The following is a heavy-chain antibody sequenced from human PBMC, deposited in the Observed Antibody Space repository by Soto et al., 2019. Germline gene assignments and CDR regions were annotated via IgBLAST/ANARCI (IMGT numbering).Heavy chain of an antibody. V-gene: IGHV3-30-3*01. CDR1: GFTFSRHT. CDR3: AREVYYEFWSGFNTHPYYFDD. J-gene: IGHJ4*02. CDR2: ISDDGSNT. Sequence: QVQLVESGGGVVQPGRSLRLSCAASGFTFSRHTMHWVRQAPGKGLEGVAAISDDGSNTYYAESVKGRFTISRDKSKHTLYLQMNSMSSEDTAVHHCAREVYYEFWSGFNTHPYYFDDWGQGTLVTVSS. D-gene: IGHD3-3*01.